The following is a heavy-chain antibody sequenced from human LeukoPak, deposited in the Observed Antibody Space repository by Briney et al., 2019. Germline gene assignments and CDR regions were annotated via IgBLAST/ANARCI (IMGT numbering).Heavy chain of an antibody. CDR2: INTGNGNT. V-gene: IGHV1-3*04. CDR1: GYTFTSYA. D-gene: IGHD6-13*01. Sequence: ASVKVSCKASGYTFTSYAMHWVRQAPGQRLEWMGWINTGNGNTKFSQKFQGRVTNTRDTSASTAYMELSSLRSEDTAVYYCAKYSSSWHFDYWGQGTLVTVSS. CDR3: AKYSSSWHFDY. J-gene: IGHJ4*02.